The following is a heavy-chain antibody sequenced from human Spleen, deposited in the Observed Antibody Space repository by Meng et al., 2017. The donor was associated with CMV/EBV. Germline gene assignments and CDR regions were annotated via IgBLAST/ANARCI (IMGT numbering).Heavy chain of an antibody. CDR1: GGSFSGYY. V-gene: IGHV4-34*01. D-gene: IGHD1-1*01. CDR3: ATGIGTTHHYFDH. CDR2: INHSGST. J-gene: IGHJ4*02. Sequence: SETLSLTCAVYGGSFSGYYWSWIRQPPGKGLEWIGEINHSGSTNYNPSLKSRVTISVDTSKNQFSLKLSSVTAADTAVYFCATGIGTTHHYFDHWGLGMSVTVSS.